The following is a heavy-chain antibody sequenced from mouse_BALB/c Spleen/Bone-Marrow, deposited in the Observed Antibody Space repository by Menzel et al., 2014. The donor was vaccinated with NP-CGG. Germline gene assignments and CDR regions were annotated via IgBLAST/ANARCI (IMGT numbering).Heavy chain of an antibody. CDR2: INPDSRTI. CDR1: GFDFSRYW. D-gene: IGHD1-1*01. V-gene: IGHV4-1*02. Sequence: LVESGGSLKFSCAASGFDFSRYWMSWVRQAPGKGLEWIGEINPDSRTINYSPSLKDKFIISRDNAKNTLYLRLNKVRSEDTALYYCARPDYYGYLNYWGQGTTLTVSS. CDR3: ARPDYYGYLNY. J-gene: IGHJ2*01.